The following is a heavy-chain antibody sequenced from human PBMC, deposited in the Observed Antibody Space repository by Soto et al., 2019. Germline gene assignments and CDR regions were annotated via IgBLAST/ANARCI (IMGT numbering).Heavy chain of an antibody. V-gene: IGHV1-18*01. D-gene: IGHD6-6*01. Sequence: GTSVKVSCEASGETFTCYGRRSLCQALGQGLEWMGWISAYNGNTNYAQKLQGRVTMTTDTSTSTAYMELRSLRSDDTAVYYCARGVEYSSSHYFDYWGQGTLVTVSS. CDR2: ISAYNGNT. CDR3: ARGVEYSSSHYFDY. CDR1: GETFTCYG. J-gene: IGHJ4*02.